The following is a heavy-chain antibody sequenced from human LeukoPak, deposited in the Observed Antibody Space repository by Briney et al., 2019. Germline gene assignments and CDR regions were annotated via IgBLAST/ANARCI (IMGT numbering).Heavy chain of an antibody. CDR1: GGSISSGGYY. D-gene: IGHD2-21*01. J-gene: IGHJ2*01. CDR2: IYYSGST. V-gene: IGHV4-30-4*08. CDR3: ARDLGGDRSFDL. Sequence: PSETLSLTCTVSGGSISSGGYYWSWIRQHPGKGLEWIGYIYYSGSTYYNPSLKSRVTISVDTSKNQFSLKLTSVTAADTAVYYCARDLGGDRSFDLWGRGTLVTVSS.